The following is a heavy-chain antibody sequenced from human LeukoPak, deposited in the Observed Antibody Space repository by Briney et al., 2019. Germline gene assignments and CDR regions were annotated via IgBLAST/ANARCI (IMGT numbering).Heavy chain of an antibody. CDR3: ARGVVEKGFDF. J-gene: IGHJ4*02. CDR2: INPNSGGT. D-gene: IGHD2-15*01. CDR1: GYTFSGYY. V-gene: IGHV1-2*02. Sequence: ASVKVSCKGSGYTFSGYYIHWVRQAPGQGLEWMAWINPNSGGTNYAQKFQGGVTMTTDTSISTAYMELSRLRSDDTAVYYCARGVVEKGFDFWGQGTLVTVSS.